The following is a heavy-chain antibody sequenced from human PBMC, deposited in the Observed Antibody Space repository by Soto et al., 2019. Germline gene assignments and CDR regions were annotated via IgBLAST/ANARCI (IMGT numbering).Heavy chain of an antibody. Sequence: QVQLVQSGAEVKKPGSSVKVSCKASGGTFSSYAISWVRQAPGQGLEWMGGIIPIFGTANYAQKFQGIVTITADESTSTAYMERSNLRSKDTAVYYCVRDQYPQLLNWFEPWGQGTLVTVST. CDR1: GGTFSSYA. J-gene: IGHJ5*02. V-gene: IGHV1-69*12. D-gene: IGHD1-26*01. CDR2: IIPIFGTA. CDR3: VRDQYPQLLNWFEP.